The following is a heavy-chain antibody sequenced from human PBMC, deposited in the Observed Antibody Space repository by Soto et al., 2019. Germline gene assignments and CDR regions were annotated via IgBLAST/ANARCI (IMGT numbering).Heavy chain of an antibody. D-gene: IGHD2-2*01. V-gene: IGHV4-59*01. CDR3: ARDRCSSTSCYVDY. Sequence: SETLSLTCTVSGGSISSYYWSWIRQPPGKGLEWIGYIYYSGSTNYNPSLKSRVTISVDTSKNQFSLKLSSVTAADTAVYYCARDRCSSTSCYVDYWGQGTLVTVSS. CDR1: GGSISSYY. J-gene: IGHJ4*02. CDR2: IYYSGST.